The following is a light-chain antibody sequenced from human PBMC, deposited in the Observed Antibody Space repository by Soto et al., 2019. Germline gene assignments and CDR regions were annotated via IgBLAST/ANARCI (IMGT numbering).Light chain of an antibody. J-gene: IGKJ1*01. CDR2: GAS. V-gene: IGKV3-20*01. Sequence: EIVLTQSPGTLSLSPGERATLSCRASQSVGSAYVGWYQQKPGQAPRLLIFGASRGATGIPDRFSGSGSGTNFSLTISRLAPEDFAVYYCQQYGSSPRTFGQGTKVDIK. CDR1: QSVGSAY. CDR3: QQYGSSPRT.